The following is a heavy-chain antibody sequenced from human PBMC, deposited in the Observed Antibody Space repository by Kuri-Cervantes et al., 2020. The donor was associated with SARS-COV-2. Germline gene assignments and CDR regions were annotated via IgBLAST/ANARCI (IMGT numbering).Heavy chain of an antibody. CDR1: AFTVSFNY. V-gene: IGHV3-66*01. J-gene: IGHJ5*02. CDR2: IYSGGTT. Sequence: GGSLRLSCTASAFTVSFNYMSWVRQVPGKGLEWVSVIYSGGTTYYADSVKGRFTISRDNSKNTLYLQMNSLRAEDTAVYYCARGQQLVPDWFDPWGQGTLVTVSS. CDR3: ARGQQLVPDWFDP. D-gene: IGHD6-13*01.